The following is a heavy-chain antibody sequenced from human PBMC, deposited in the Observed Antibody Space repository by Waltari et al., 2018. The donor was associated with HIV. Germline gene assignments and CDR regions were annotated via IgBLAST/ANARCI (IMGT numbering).Heavy chain of an antibody. J-gene: IGHJ4*02. CDR1: GYSFSAYY. CDR2: IIPISGST. V-gene: IGHV1-2*06. CDR3: ARGESVSVSNIPPGYRFDF. D-gene: IGHD2-15*01. Sequence: QVQLVQSGAELKKPGASVEFSCRAPGYSFSAYYIHWVRQAPGQGLQWMGRIIPISGSTNIPLTFEVRITMTRDTSSGAVFIELRGLKFNDTALYYCARGESVSVSNIPPGYRFDFWGQGTLITVSS.